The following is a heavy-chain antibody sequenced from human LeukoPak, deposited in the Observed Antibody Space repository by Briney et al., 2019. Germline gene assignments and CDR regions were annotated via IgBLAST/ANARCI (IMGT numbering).Heavy chain of an antibody. CDR3: AREELGVHY. CDR2: INHSGST. D-gene: IGHD1-26*01. J-gene: IGHJ4*02. Sequence: SETPSLTCAVYGGSFSGYYWSWIRQPPGKGLEWIGEINHSGSTYYKSSLKSRVTISVDKSKNQFSLKMSSVTAADTAVYFCAREELGVHYWGQGTLVTVSS. CDR1: GGSFSGYY. V-gene: IGHV4-34*01.